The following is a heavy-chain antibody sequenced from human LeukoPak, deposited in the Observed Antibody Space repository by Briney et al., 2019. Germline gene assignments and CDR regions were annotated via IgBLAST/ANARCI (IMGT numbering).Heavy chain of an antibody. CDR1: GLTFSSYA. CDR2: ISGSSGHT. V-gene: IGHV3-23*01. J-gene: IGHJ4*02. Sequence: GGSLRLSCAASGLTFSSYAMSWVRQAPGKGLEWVSAISGSSGHTYYADSVKGRFTISRDNSKNTLYLQMNSLRAEDTAVYYCARDHWNYHAFDYWGQGTLVTVSS. CDR3: ARDHWNYHAFDY. D-gene: IGHD1-7*01.